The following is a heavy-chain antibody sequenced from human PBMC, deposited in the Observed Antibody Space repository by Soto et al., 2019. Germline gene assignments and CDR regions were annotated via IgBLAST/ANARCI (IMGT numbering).Heavy chain of an antibody. J-gene: IGHJ5*02. D-gene: IGHD4-17*01. CDR2: IYYSGST. Sequence: LSLTCTVSGGSISSYYWSWIRQPPGKGLEWIGYIYYSGSTNYNPSLKSRVTISVDTSKNQFSLKLSSVTAADTAVYFCARDPADYGGMHNEVYPWGQGTLVTVSS. CDR3: ARDPADYGGMHNEVYP. V-gene: IGHV4-59*01. CDR1: GGSISSYY.